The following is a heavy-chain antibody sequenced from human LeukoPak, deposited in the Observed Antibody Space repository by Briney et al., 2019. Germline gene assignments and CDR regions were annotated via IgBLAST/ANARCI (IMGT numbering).Heavy chain of an antibody. CDR2: ISSFSGTI. CDR1: GLNFRSYS. D-gene: IGHD5-12*01. V-gene: IGHV3-48*01. Sequence: GGSLRLSCAASGLNFRSYSMNWFRQAPGKGLEWVSYISSFSGTIDYADSVKGRFTISRDNAQNSLYLQMNSLRVEDTAVYFCARVWDSGYLYYYYMDVWGKGTTVTVSS. CDR3: ARVWDSGYLYYYYMDV. J-gene: IGHJ6*03.